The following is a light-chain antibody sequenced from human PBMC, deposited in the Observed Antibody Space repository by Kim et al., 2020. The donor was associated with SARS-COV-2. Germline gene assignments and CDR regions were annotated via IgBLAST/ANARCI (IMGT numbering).Light chain of an antibody. J-gene: IGKJ2*01. V-gene: IGKV3-20*01. CDR3: QQYGSSPPYT. CDR2: GAS. Sequence: EIVLTQSPGTLSLSPGERATLSCRASQSVSSSYLAWYQQKPGQAPRLLIYGASSSATGIPDRFSGSGSGTDFTLTISRLEPEDFAVYYCQQYGSSPPYTFGQGIKLEIK. CDR1: QSVSSSY.